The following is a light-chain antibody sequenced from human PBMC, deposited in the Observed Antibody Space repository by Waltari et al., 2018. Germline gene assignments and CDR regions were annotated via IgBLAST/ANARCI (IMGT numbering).Light chain of an antibody. CDR2: AAS. Sequence: DIQMTQSPSSLSASVADRVSITCRPSQTIARYLNWYHQKPGKAPKLLIYAASTLQSGVPSRCSGSRSGTDFTLTIIGLQPEDFATYFCQQSYRSPWTFGQGTRVDIK. CDR3: QQSYRSPWT. CDR1: QTIARY. V-gene: IGKV1-39*01. J-gene: IGKJ1*01.